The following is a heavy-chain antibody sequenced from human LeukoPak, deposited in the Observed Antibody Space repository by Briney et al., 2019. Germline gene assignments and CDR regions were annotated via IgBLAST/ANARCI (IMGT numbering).Heavy chain of an antibody. CDR1: GFTFSSYG. D-gene: IGHD4/OR15-4a*01. V-gene: IGHV3-30*03. Sequence: GGSLRLSCAASGFTFSSYGMHWVRQAPGKGLEWVAVISYDGSNKYYADSVKGRFTISRDNSENALYLQMNSLRAEDTAIYYCARDRMGLTSLGRSALDSWGQGILVIVSS. CDR2: ISYDGSNK. J-gene: IGHJ4*02. CDR3: ARDRMGLTSLGRSALDS.